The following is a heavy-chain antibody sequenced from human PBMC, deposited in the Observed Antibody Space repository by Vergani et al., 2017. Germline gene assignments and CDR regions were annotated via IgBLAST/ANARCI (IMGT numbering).Heavy chain of an antibody. Sequence: QVQLVESGGGVVQPGRSLRLSCAASGFTFSSYGMHWVRQAPGKGLEWVAVIWYDGSNKYYADSVKGRFTISRDNSKNTLYLQMNSLRAEDTAVYYCARKAYDYGDYGWFDPWGQGTLVTVSS. J-gene: IGHJ5*02. CDR1: GFTFSSYG. CDR2: IWYDGSNK. V-gene: IGHV3-33*01. D-gene: IGHD4-17*01. CDR3: ARKAYDYGDYGWFDP.